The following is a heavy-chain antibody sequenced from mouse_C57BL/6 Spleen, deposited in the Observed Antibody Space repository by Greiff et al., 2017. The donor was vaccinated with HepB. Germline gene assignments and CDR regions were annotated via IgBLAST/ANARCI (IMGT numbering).Heavy chain of an antibody. J-gene: IGHJ1*03. CDR3: ARDWYYGSSPWYFDV. V-gene: IGHV1-85*01. D-gene: IGHD1-1*01. CDR2: IYPRDGST. Sequence: ESGPELVKPGASVKLSCKASGYTFTSYDINWVKQRPGQGLEWIGWIYPRDGSTKYNEKFKGKATLTVDTSSSTAYMELHSLTSEDSAVYFCARDWYYGSSPWYFDVWGTGTTVTVSS. CDR1: GYTFTSYD.